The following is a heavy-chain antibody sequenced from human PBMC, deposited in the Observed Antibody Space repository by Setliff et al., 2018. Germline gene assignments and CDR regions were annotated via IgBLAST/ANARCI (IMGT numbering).Heavy chain of an antibody. CDR3: ARSRWLREYYFDY. CDR2: INPNSGGT. D-gene: IGHD5-12*01. V-gene: IGHV1-2*04. CDR1: GYTFTGYY. J-gene: IGHJ4*02. Sequence: ASVKVSCKASGYTFTGYYMHWVRQAPGQGLEWMGWINPNSGGTNYAQKFQGWVTMTRDTSISTAYMELSRLRSDDKAVYYCARSRWLREYYFDYWGQGTLVTVSS.